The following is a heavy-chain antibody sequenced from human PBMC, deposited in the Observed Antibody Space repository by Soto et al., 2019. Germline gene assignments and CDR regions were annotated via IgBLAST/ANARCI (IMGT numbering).Heavy chain of an antibody. J-gene: IGHJ4*02. CDR3: ARVKTGWSTSCYSGFDS. D-gene: IGHD2-2*01. CDR1: GFTFSSYW. CDR2: INSDGSST. Sequence: EVQLVESGGGLVQPGGSLRLSCAASGFTFSSYWMHWVRQVPGKGLVWVSRINSDGSSTTYADSVKGRFTISRDNAENTLYLQMNSLRAEDTGVYYGARVKTGWSTSCYSGFDSWGQGTRVTVSS. V-gene: IGHV3-74*01.